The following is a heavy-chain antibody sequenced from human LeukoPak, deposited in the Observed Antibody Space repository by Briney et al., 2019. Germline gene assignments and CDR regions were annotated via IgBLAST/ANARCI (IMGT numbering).Heavy chain of an antibody. D-gene: IGHD3-3*01. CDR1: GFTFSSYA. J-gene: IGHJ4*02. CDR2: ISGSGGST. CDR3: AKADPAYYDFWSGYYLLDY. Sequence: GGSLRLSCAASGFTFSSYAMSWVRQAPGKGLEWVSAISGSGGSTYYADSVKGRFTISRDNSKNTLYLQMNSLRAEDTAVYYCAKADPAYYDFWSGYYLLDYWGQGTLVTVPS. V-gene: IGHV3-23*01.